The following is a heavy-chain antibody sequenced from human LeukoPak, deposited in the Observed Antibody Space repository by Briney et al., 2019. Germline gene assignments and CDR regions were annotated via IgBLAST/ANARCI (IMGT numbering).Heavy chain of an antibody. CDR3: ARDMGIVTGYYVDY. D-gene: IGHD3-9*01. J-gene: IGHJ4*02. CDR2: ITGNSHTI. V-gene: IGHV3-48*01. Sequence: GGSLRLSCEASGFTFNTYSMNWVRQAPGKGLEWVSYITGNSHTIYYADSVKGRFTISRDNAKNSLHLQMNSLRAEDTAVYYCARDMGIVTGYYVDYWGQGTLVTVSS. CDR1: GFTFNTYS.